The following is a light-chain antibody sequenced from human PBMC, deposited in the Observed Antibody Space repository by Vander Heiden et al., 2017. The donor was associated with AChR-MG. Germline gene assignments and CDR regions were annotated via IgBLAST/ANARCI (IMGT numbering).Light chain of an antibody. CDR2: RDT. CDR1: NIGSKN. Sequence: SYELTQPLSVSVALGQTARITCGGNNIGSKNVHWYQQKPGQAPALVIYRDTNRPSGIPERFSGSNSGNTATLTISRAQAGDEADYYCQVWDSSTAPYVFGTGTKVTVL. J-gene: IGLJ1*01. V-gene: IGLV3-9*01. CDR3: QVWDSSTAPYV.